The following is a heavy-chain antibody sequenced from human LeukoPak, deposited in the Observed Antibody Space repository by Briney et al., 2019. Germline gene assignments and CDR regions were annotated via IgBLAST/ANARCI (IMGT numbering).Heavy chain of an antibody. J-gene: IGHJ4*02. Sequence: SETLSLTCTVSGASISSSYWNWIRQPPGKGLEWIGYFYHSGSTNYNPSLKSRVTISVDTSKNHFSLKLSSVTAADTAVYYCARGQWLPVFDFWGQGTLVTVSS. CDR2: FYHSGST. D-gene: IGHD3-22*01. CDR1: GASISSSY. V-gene: IGHV4-59*01. CDR3: ARGQWLPVFDF.